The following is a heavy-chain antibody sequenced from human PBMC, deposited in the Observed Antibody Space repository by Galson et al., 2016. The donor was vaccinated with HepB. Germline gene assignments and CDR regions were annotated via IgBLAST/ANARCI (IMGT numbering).Heavy chain of an antibody. Sequence: SVKVSCKASGDTFSTYAISWVRQAPGHGLEWMGVIIPTLSTAHYAQIFRGRVTITADEATSTAYMELSSLNSDDTAVYYCARGWTHRETVGYFDYWGQGTLVTVSS. CDR3: ARGWTHRETVGYFDY. V-gene: IGHV1-69*13. J-gene: IGHJ4*02. CDR1: GDTFSTYA. CDR2: IIPTLSTA. D-gene: IGHD3/OR15-3a*01.